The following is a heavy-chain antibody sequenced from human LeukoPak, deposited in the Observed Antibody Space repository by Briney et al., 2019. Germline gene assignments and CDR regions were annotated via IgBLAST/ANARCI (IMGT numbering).Heavy chain of an antibody. CDR1: GGTFSSYA. Sequence: WASVKVSCKDSGGTFSSYAISWVRQTPGQGLEWMGGLIAIIGTAHYAQKLQCRVTITADESTSTAYMELSGVRAEDTRVYYCARDRPSNYYGSVIDFSYYGIDAWGPGTTVTVSS. CDR2: LIAIIGTA. J-gene: IGHJ6*02. D-gene: IGHD3-10*01. CDR3: ARDRPSNYYGSVIDFSYYGIDA. V-gene: IGHV1-69*13.